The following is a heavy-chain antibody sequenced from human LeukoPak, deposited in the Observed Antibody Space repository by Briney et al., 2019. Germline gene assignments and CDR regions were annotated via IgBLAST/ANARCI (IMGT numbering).Heavy chain of an antibody. Sequence: PGGSLRLSCAASGFTFSSYSMNWVRQAPGKGLEWVANIKQDGSEKYYVDSVKGRFTISRDNAKNSLYLQMNSLRAEDTAVYYCALDYYDSSGHYYWGQGTLVTVSS. J-gene: IGHJ4*02. CDR1: GFTFSSYS. D-gene: IGHD3-22*01. CDR2: IKQDGSEK. CDR3: ALDYYDSSGHYY. V-gene: IGHV3-7*01.